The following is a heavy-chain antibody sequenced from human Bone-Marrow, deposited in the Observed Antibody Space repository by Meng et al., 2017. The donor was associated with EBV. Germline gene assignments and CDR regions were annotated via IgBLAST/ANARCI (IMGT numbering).Heavy chain of an antibody. CDR2: INHSGST. J-gene: IGHJ4*02. CDR3: ARPPTGRGSYLDY. Sequence: GQLQQWGAGLLNPSETLSLTCAVYGGSFSGYYWSWIRQPPGKGLEWIGEINHSGSTNYNPSLKSRVTISVDTSKNQFSLKLSSVTAADTAVYYCARPPTGRGSYLDYWGQGTLVTVSS. V-gene: IGHV4-34*01. D-gene: IGHD3-16*01. CDR1: GGSFSGYY.